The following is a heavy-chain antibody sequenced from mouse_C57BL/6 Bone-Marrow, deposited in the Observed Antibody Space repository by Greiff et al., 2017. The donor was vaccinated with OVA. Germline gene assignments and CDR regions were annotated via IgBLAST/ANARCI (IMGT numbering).Heavy chain of an antibody. J-gene: IGHJ1*03. CDR2: IWSGGST. Sequence: QVQLQQSGPGLVQPSQRLSITCTVSGFSLTSYGVYWVRQSPGKGLEWLGVIWSGGSTDYNAAFISRLSISKDNSKSQVFFMMNSLQADDTAIYYCARNCGYMSHWYFDVWGTGTTVTVSS. CDR1: GFSLTSYG. CDR3: ARNCGYMSHWYFDV. V-gene: IGHV2-2*01. D-gene: IGHD1-2*01.